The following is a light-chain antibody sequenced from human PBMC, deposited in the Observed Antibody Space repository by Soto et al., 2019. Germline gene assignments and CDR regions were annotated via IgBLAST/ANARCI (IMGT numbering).Light chain of an antibody. Sequence: DIQMTQSPSSLSTSVGDRVTITCQASQDISNFLNWYQQKPGKAPKLLIYDASNLEVGVSSRFSGSGSGTDFTFTISSLQPEDIATYYCQQYDDLPYTFGQGTKLEIK. J-gene: IGKJ2*01. CDR1: QDISNF. CDR2: DAS. CDR3: QQYDDLPYT. V-gene: IGKV1-33*01.